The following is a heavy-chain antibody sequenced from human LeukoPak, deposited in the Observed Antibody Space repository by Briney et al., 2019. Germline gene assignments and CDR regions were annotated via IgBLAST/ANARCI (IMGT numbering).Heavy chain of an antibody. Sequence: ASVKVSCKASGYTFTGYYMHWVLQAPGQALEWVGWINPKSGGTNYAQKFQGRVTMTSDTSITTVYMELSRLRSGDTAVYYCARRVFSGWGYYFDYWGQGTLVTVSS. V-gene: IGHV1-2*02. D-gene: IGHD6-19*01. CDR2: INPKSGGT. CDR1: GYTFTGYY. CDR3: ARRVFSGWGYYFDY. J-gene: IGHJ4*02.